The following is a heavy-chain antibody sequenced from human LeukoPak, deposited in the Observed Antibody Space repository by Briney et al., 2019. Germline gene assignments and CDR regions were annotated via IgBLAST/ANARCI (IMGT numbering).Heavy chain of an antibody. Sequence: GRSLRLSCAASGFTFSSYGMHWVRQAPGKGLEWVAVIWYDGSNKYYADSVKGRFTVSRDNSKNTLYLQMNSLRAEDTAVYYCARDGLVISSIDYWGQGTLVTVSS. CDR2: IWYDGSNK. D-gene: IGHD3/OR15-3a*01. CDR3: ARDGLVISSIDY. V-gene: IGHV3-33*01. CDR1: GFTFSSYG. J-gene: IGHJ4*02.